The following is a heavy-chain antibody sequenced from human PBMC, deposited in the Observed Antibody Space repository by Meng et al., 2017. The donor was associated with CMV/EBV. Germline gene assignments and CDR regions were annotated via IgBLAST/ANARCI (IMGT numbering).Heavy chain of an antibody. CDR1: GFTFSSYA. D-gene: IGHD3-3*01. CDR3: ASKFWSGFYYYGMDV. Sequence: GESLKISCAASGFTFSSYAISWVRQAPGKGLEWVSAISGSGGSTYYADSVKGRFTISRDNSKNTLYLQMNSLRAEDTAVYYCASKFWSGFYYYGMDVWGQGTTVTVSS. V-gene: IGHV3-23*01. CDR2: ISGSGGST. J-gene: IGHJ6*02.